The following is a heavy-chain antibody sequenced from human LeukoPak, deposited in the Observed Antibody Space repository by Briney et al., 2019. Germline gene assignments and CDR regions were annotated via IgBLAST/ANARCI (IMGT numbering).Heavy chain of an antibody. J-gene: IGHJ4*02. V-gene: IGHV3-7*01. Sequence: GGSLRLSCAASGFTFSCYWMSWVRQAPGKGLEWVANIKQDGSEKYYVDSVKGRFTISRDNAKNSLYLQMNSLRAEDTAVYYCASLSMATPTGDDYWGQGTLVTVSS. CDR3: ASLSMATPTGDDY. CDR2: IKQDGSEK. D-gene: IGHD5-24*01. CDR1: GFTFSCYW.